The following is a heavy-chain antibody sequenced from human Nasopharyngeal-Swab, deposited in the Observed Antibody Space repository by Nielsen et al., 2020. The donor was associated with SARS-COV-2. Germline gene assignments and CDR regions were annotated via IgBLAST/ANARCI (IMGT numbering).Heavy chain of an antibody. V-gene: IGHV3-11*04. CDR3: ARDRANWDFDY. J-gene: IGHJ4*02. CDR1: GFTFSDYY. CDR2: ISGSGGTI. D-gene: IGHD7-27*01. Sequence: GESLKISCAASGFTFSDYYMSWIRQAPGKGLEYISYISGSGGTIYYGDSMKGRITISRDNAKNSLYLQMNSLRAEDTAVYYCARDRANWDFDYWGQGTLVTVSS.